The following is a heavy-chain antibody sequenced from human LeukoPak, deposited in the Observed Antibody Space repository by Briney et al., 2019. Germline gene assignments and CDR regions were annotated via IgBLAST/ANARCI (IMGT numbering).Heavy chain of an antibody. Sequence: ASVKVSCKASGYTFPSYDINWVRQATGQGLEWMGWMNPNSGNTGYAQKFQGRVTITRNTSISTAYMELSSLRSEDTAVYYCARSGDMAYCGGDCYSAGGVDYWGQGTLVTVSS. J-gene: IGHJ4*02. D-gene: IGHD2-21*02. CDR1: GYTFPSYD. CDR2: MNPNSGNT. V-gene: IGHV1-8*03. CDR3: ARSGDMAYCGGDCYSAGGVDY.